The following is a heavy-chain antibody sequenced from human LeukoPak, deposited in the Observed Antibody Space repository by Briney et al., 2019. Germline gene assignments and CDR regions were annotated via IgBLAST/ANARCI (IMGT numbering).Heavy chain of an antibody. CDR1: GYTFTSYY. J-gene: IGHJ4*02. Sequence: GASVKVSCKASGYTFTSYYIHWVRQAPGQGLGWMGIINPSGGSTSYAQKFQGRVTMTRDTSTSTVYIELSSLRSEDTAVYYCARGGEDIVVVPAAILDYWGQGTLVTVSS. V-gene: IGHV1-46*01. D-gene: IGHD2-2*01. CDR3: ARGGEDIVVVPAAILDY. CDR2: INPSGGST.